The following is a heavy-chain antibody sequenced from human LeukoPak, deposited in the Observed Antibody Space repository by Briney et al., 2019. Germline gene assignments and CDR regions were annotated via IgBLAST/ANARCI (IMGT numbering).Heavy chain of an antibody. V-gene: IGHV3-15*01. CDR2: IKSKTDGATT. CDR1: GFTFSNAW. J-gene: IGHJ4*02. Sequence: GGSPRLSCAASGFTFSNAWMSWVRQAPGKGLEWDGRIKSKTDGATTDYAAPVKGRFTISRDDSKNTLYLQMNSLKTEDTAVYYCTTEDYYGSGSFDYWGQGTLVTVSS. D-gene: IGHD3-10*01. CDR3: TTEDYYGSGSFDY.